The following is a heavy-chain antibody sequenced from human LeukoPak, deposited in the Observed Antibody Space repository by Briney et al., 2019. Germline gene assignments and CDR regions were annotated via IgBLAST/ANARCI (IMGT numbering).Heavy chain of an antibody. CDR1: GYTFTTYA. CDR2: INAGNGNT. J-gene: IGHJ4*02. D-gene: IGHD6-13*01. Sequence: ASVKVSCKASGYTFTTYAMHRVRQAPGQRLEWMGWINAGNGNTKYSQKFQARVTITRDTSASTAYMELSSLRSEDTAVYYCARDPIGSRWPYYFDYWGQGTLVTVSS. V-gene: IGHV1-3*01. CDR3: ARDPIGSRWPYYFDY.